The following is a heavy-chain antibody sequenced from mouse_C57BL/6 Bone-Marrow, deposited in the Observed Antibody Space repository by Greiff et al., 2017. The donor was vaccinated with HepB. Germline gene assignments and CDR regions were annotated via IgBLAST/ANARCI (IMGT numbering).Heavy chain of an antibody. CDR1: GFSINSDCY. V-gene: IGHV3-3*01. J-gene: IGHJ4*01. D-gene: IGHD1-1*01. Sequence: EVQLQESGPSLVRPSQTLSLTCTVTGFSINSDCYWIWIRQFPGTKLEYIGYTFYSGITYYNPSLESRTYITRDTSKNQFSLKLSSVTTEYTATYYCARDRYYGSSAYAMDYWGQGTSVTVSS. CDR2: TFYSGIT. CDR3: ARDRYYGSSAYAMDY.